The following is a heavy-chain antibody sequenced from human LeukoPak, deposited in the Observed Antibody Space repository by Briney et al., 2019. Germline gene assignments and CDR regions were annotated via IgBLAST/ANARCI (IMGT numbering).Heavy chain of an antibody. CDR1: GFTFTSYA. D-gene: IGHD6-19*01. Sequence: PGGSLRLSCAASGFTFTSYAMSWVRQAPGKGLEWVSAISGSGGSTYYADSVKGRFTISRDNSKNTLYLQMNTLRAEDTAVYYCVKFRPVTSVAGTIFHYWGQGTLVTVSS. CDR3: VKFRPVTSVAGTIFHY. V-gene: IGHV3-23*01. J-gene: IGHJ4*02. CDR2: ISGSGGST.